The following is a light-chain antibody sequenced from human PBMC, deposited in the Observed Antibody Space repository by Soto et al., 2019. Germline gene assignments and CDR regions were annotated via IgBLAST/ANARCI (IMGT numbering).Light chain of an antibody. Sequence: DIVMTQSPDSLAVSLGERATINCKSSQSVLYRSNNKNYLAWYQHKPGQPPKLLIYWASTRESGVPDRFNGSGSGTDFTLTISSLQAEDVAVYYCQQYYSTPWTFGQGTKVEIK. CDR2: WAS. CDR3: QQYYSTPWT. J-gene: IGKJ1*01. CDR1: QSVLYRSNNKNY. V-gene: IGKV4-1*01.